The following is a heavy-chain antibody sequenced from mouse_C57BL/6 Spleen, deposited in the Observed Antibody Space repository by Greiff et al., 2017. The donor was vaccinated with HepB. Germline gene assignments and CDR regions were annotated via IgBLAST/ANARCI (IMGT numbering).Heavy chain of an antibody. V-gene: IGHV1-80*01. D-gene: IGHD2-3*01. CDR2: IYPGDGDT. Sequence: QVQLQQSGAELVKPGASVKISCKASGYAFSSYWMNWVKQRPGKGLEWIGQIYPGDGDTNYNGKFKGKATLTADKSSSTAYMQLSSLTSEDSAVYFCARVALYDYFAMDYWGQGTSVTVSS. CDR3: ARVALYDYFAMDY. CDR1: GYAFSSYW. J-gene: IGHJ4*01.